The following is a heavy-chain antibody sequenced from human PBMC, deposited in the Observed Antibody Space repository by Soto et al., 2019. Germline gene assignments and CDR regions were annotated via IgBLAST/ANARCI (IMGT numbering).Heavy chain of an antibody. D-gene: IGHD2-2*01. CDR1: GFTFDDYA. J-gene: IGHJ5*02. Sequence: GGSLRLSCAASGFTFDDYAMHWVRQAPGKGLEWVSGISWNSGSIGYADSVKGRFTISRDNAKNSLYLQMNSLRAEDTALYYCAKDSEGAVVPKWNWFDPWGQGTLVTVSS. CDR2: ISWNSGSI. V-gene: IGHV3-9*01. CDR3: AKDSEGAVVPKWNWFDP.